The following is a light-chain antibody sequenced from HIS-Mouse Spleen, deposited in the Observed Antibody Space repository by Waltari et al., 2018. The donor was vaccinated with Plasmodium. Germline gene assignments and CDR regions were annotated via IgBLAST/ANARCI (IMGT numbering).Light chain of an antibody. CDR1: QCISSW. CDR3: QQYNSYSWT. CDR2: KAS. J-gene: IGKJ1*01. Sequence: DIQMTQSPSTLSASVGDRVTITCRASQCISSWLAWYQQKPGKAPKLLIYKASSLESGVPSRFSGSGSGTEFTLTISSLQPDDFATYYFQQYNSYSWTFGQGTKVEIK. V-gene: IGKV1-5*03.